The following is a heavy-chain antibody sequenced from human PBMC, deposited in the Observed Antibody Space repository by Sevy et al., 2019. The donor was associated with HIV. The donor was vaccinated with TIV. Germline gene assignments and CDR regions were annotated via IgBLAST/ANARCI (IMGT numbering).Heavy chain of an antibody. V-gene: IGHV3-7*01. Sequence: GGSLRLSCAASGFSLNSYWMSWVRQAPGKGLEWVANIKQDGSVKYYVDSVKGRFTISRDNARNLLYLQMNSLRAEDSAVYFCARVSSIYYDRGYYYAMDVWGQGTTVTVSS. CDR2: IKQDGSVK. J-gene: IGHJ6*02. CDR3: ARVSSIYYDRGYYYAMDV. CDR1: GFSLNSYW. D-gene: IGHD3-22*01.